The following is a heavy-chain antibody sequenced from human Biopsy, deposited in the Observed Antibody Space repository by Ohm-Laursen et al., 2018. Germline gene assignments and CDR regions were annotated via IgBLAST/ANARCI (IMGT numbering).Heavy chain of an antibody. J-gene: IGHJ4*02. V-gene: IGHV4-59*08. CDR1: GYSMSTYY. Sequence: SETLSLTCSVSGYSMSTYYWSWIRQPPGKGLEWIGYIYYSGSTNYNPSLKSRVTMSADTSKNQLSLTLSSLTAADTAVYFCAKQWSYYESFTQHYRGDFDYWGQGTLVIVSS. CDR2: IYYSGST. CDR3: AKQWSYYESFTQHYRGDFDY. D-gene: IGHD3-16*01.